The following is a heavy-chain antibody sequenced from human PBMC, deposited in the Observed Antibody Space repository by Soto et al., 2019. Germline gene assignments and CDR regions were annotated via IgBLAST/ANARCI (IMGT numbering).Heavy chain of an antibody. V-gene: IGHV3-23*01. Sequence: GGSLRLSCAASGFTFSSYAMSWVRQAPGKGLEWVSAISGSGGSTYYADSVKGRFTISRDNSKNTLYLQMNSLRAEDTDVYSCANGDFDWLLPDAFDIWGQGTMVTVSS. CDR2: ISGSGGST. J-gene: IGHJ3*02. D-gene: IGHD3-9*01. CDR1: GFTFSSYA. CDR3: ANGDFDWLLPDAFDI.